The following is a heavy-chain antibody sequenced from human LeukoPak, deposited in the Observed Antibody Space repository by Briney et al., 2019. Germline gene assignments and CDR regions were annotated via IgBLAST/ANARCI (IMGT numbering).Heavy chain of an antibody. CDR2: IYYSGYT. D-gene: IGHD2-2*01. J-gene: IGHJ4*02. CDR1: GASISSYY. V-gene: IGHV4-59*01. CDR3: ARDPGPYCTTTSCYVDH. Sequence: SETLSLTCTVSGASISSYYWSWIRQPPGKGLEWIGCIYYSGYTNYNPSLKSRVTMSVDTSKNQFSLKVSSVTAADTAVYYCARDPGPYCTTTSCYVDHWGRGTLVTVSS.